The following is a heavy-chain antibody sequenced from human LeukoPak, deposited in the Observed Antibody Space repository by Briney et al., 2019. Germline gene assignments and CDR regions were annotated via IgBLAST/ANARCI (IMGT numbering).Heavy chain of an antibody. D-gene: IGHD3-10*01. Sequence: SETLSLTCTVSGGSISSYYWSWIRQPPGKGLEWIGYIYYSGSTNYNPSLKSRVTISVDTSKNQFSLKLSSVTAADTAVYYCARDPRSGYFDYWGQGTLVTVSP. CDR1: GGSISSYY. J-gene: IGHJ4*02. CDR2: IYYSGST. V-gene: IGHV4-59*01. CDR3: ARDPRSGYFDY.